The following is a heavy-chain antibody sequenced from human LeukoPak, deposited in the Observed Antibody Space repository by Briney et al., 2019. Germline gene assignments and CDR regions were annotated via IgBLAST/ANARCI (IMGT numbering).Heavy chain of an antibody. CDR2: VNSDGSRT. D-gene: IGHD6-13*01. J-gene: IGHJ4*02. V-gene: IGHV3-74*01. CDR1: GFTFSGYW. Sequence: GGSLRLSCAASGFTFSGYWMHWVRQAPVKGLEWVSRVNSDGSRTDYADSVKGRFTISRDNAKNTLFLHMYSLRPEDTAVYYCTRSPYSSSWTFEYWGQGTLVSVPS. CDR3: TRSPYSSSWTFEY.